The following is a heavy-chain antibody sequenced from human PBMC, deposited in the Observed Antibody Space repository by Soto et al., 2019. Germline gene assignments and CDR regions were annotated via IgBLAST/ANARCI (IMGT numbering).Heavy chain of an antibody. J-gene: IGHJ4*02. D-gene: IGHD4-17*01. Sequence: QLQLQESGPGLVKPSETLSLSCTVSGGSIGTSSNYWGWIRQPPGKGLEWIGSIHFSGSTYYNPSLKSRVPISVDTSKNQFSLQLSSVTAADTAVYSCASHGDYVAYWGQGTLVTVSS. CDR2: IHFSGST. V-gene: IGHV4-39*01. CDR1: GGSIGTSSNY. CDR3: ASHGDYVAY.